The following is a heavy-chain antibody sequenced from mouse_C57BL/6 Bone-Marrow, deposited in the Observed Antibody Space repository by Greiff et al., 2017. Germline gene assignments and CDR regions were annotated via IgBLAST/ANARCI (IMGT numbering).Heavy chain of an antibody. CDR3: AKNQGLRRGFAY. CDR1: GFSLTSYG. Sequence: VQLQQSGPGLVQPSQRLSITCTVSGFSLTSYGVHWVRQSPGKGLEWLGVIWRGGSTDYNAAFMSRLSTTKDNSKSQVFFKMNSLQADDTAIYYCAKNQGLRRGFAYWGQGTLVTVSA. V-gene: IGHV2-5*01. D-gene: IGHD2-4*01. CDR2: IWRGGST. J-gene: IGHJ3*01.